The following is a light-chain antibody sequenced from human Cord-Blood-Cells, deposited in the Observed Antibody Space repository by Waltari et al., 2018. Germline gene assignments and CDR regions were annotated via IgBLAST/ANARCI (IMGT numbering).Light chain of an antibody. CDR1: SSAVPGYNS. V-gene: IGLV2-14*01. J-gene: IGLJ1*01. Sequence: QSALTQPASVPGSPGQSITISCTGPSSAVPGYNSVSWYQQHPGKAPKLMIYDVSNRPSGVSKRFSGSKSGNTASLTISGLQAEDEADYYCSSYTSSSTYVFGTGTKVTVL. CDR2: DVS. CDR3: SSYTSSSTYV.